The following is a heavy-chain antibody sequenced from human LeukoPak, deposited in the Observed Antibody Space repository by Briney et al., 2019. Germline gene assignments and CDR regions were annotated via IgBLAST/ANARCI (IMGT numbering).Heavy chain of an antibody. J-gene: IGHJ4*02. D-gene: IGHD1/OR15-1a*01. V-gene: IGHV4-34*01. CDR2: INHSGST. Sequence: SETLSLTCAVYGGSFSGYYWSWIRQPPGKGLEWIGEINHSGSTNYNPSLKSRVTISVDTSKNQFSLKLSSVTAADTAVYYCARATWNNDYRLDYWGQGTLVTVSS. CDR1: GGSFSGYY. CDR3: ARATWNNDYRLDY.